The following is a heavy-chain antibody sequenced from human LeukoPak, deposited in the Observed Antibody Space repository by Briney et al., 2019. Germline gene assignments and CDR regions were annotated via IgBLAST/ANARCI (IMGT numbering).Heavy chain of an antibody. Sequence: NPSETLSLTCSVSGGSISNYYWSWIRQPPGKGLEWIGYINYSGSTNYNPPLKSRVTISVDTSKNQFSLKLSSVTAADTAVYYCARWNVGPTGYLFDYWGQGTLVTVSS. CDR3: ARWNVGPTGYLFDY. CDR1: GGSISNYY. CDR2: INYSGST. D-gene: IGHD3-9*01. J-gene: IGHJ4*02. V-gene: IGHV4-59*08.